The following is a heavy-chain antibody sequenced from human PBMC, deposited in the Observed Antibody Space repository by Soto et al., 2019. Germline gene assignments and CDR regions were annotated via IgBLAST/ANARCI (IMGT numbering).Heavy chain of an antibody. V-gene: IGHV1-18*01. CDR1: GYTFTSYG. J-gene: IGHJ4*02. Sequence: GASVKVSCKASGYTFTSYGISWVRQAPGQGLEWMGWISAYNGNTNYAQKLQGRVTMTTDTSTSTAYMELRSLRSDDAAVYYCAREYCSGGSCGYLADYWGQGTLVTVSS. CDR3: AREYCSGGSCGYLADY. D-gene: IGHD2-15*01. CDR2: ISAYNGNT.